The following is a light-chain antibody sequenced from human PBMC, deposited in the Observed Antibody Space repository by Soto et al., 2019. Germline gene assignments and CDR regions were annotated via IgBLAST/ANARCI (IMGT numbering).Light chain of an antibody. CDR1: QSISSN. J-gene: IGKJ1*01. CDR2: GAS. Sequence: EIVMTQSPATLSVSPGERATLSCRASQSISSNLAWYQQKPGQASRLLIYGASTRATGIPASFSGSGSGTEFTLTISSLQSEDFAVYYCQQYNSWPRTFGQGTKVEFK. V-gene: IGKV3-15*01. CDR3: QQYNSWPRT.